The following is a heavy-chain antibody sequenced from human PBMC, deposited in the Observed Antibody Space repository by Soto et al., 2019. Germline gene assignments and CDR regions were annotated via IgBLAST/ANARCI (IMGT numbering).Heavy chain of an antibody. D-gene: IGHD5-12*01. CDR1: GFTFSSYS. Sequence: VQLVESGGGLVQPGGSLRLSCAASGFTFSSYSMNWVRQAPGKGLEWVSYISSSSSTIYYADSVKGRFTISRDNAKNSLYLQMNSLRDEDTAVYYCAREEMATIEVQIVFDYWGQGTLVTVSS. V-gene: IGHV3-48*02. CDR2: ISSSSSTI. CDR3: AREEMATIEVQIVFDY. J-gene: IGHJ4*02.